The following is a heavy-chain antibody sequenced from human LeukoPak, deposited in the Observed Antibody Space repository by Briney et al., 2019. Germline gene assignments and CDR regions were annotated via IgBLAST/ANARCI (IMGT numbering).Heavy chain of an antibody. CDR1: XW. CDR3: ARDRVWTVLY. D-gene: IGHD6-13*01. V-gene: IGHV3-7*01. J-gene: IGHJ4*02. CDR2: INQDGNEK. Sequence: XWMSWVXQAPGKGLEWVANINQDGNEKYYVDSVKGRFTISRDNAKNSLYLQMNSLKTEDTAVYYCARDRVWTVLYWGQGTLVTVSS.